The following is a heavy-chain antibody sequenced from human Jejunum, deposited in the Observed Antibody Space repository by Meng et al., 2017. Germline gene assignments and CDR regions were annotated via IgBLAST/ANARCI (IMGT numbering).Heavy chain of an antibody. J-gene: IGHJ4*02. CDR3: VRGEFAMLARFDF. V-gene: IGHV4-4*02. CDR2: IYHGGNT. D-gene: IGHD2-2*01. CDR1: GGYINKENW. Sequence: QVQLQESAPGLVKPSGTLSRTCAVSGGYINKENWWSWVRQSPERGLEWIGEIYHGGNTNYNPSLKRRVTMSVDESTNQMSLKLTSVTAADTAVYYCVRGEFAMLARFDFWGQGILVTVSS.